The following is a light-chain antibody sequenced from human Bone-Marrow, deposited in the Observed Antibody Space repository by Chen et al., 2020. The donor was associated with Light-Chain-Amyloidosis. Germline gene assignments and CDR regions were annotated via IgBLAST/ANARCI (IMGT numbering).Light chain of an antibody. CDR1: QSVLYNSNNKNC. Sequence: DIVMTQSPDSLAVSLGERATINCKSSQSVLYNSNNKNCIAWYQQKPGQPPKLLIYWASTRESGVPDRFSGSGSGTDFTLTISSLQAEDVAVYYCQQYYSTPWTFGQGTKVEIK. CDR2: WAS. J-gene: IGKJ1*01. CDR3: QQYYSTPWT. V-gene: IGKV4-1*01.